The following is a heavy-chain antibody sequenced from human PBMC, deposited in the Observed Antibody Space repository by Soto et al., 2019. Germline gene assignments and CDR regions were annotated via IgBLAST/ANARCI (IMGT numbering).Heavy chain of an antibody. CDR3: ARDLSNDYGDYVFDY. D-gene: IGHD4-17*01. V-gene: IGHV4-30-2*01. CDR2: IYHSGST. CDR1: GGSISSGGYS. Sequence: SETLSLTCAVSGGSISSGGYSWSWIRQPPGKGLEWIGYIYHSGSTYYNPSLKSRVTISVDTSKNQFSLKLSSVTAADTAVYYCARDLSNDYGDYVFDYWGQGTLVTVSS. J-gene: IGHJ4*02.